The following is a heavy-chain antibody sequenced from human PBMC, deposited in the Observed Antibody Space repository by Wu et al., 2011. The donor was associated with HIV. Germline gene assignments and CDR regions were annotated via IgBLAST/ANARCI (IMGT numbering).Heavy chain of an antibody. Sequence: QVQLVQSGTEMKKPGSSVKVSCKASGGTLSSYAISWVRQAPGQGLEWMGRIIPIFGTTNYAQKFQGRVTITADESTSTAYMELSSLRFEDTAVYYCARAIGMTSPYYYHYMDVWGKGTTVTVSS. CDR2: IIPIFGTT. V-gene: IGHV1-69*18. D-gene: IGHD1-1*01. J-gene: IGHJ6*03. CDR1: GGTLSSYA. CDR3: ARAIGMTSPYYYHYMDV.